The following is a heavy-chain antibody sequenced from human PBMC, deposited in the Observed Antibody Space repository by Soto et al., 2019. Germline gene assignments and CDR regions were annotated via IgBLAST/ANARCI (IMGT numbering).Heavy chain of an antibody. CDR3: TSTLLDPVLVTATGYYYYGMDV. D-gene: IGHD2-21*02. Sequence: SETLSLTCTVSGGSVSSGSYYWSWIRQPPGKGLEWIGYIYYSGSTNYNPSLKSRVTISVDTSKNQFSLKLSSVTAADTTVYYCTSTLLDPVLVTATGYYYYGMDVWGRGTTVTLSS. J-gene: IGHJ6*02. V-gene: IGHV4-61*01. CDR1: GGSVSSGSYY. CDR2: IYYSGST.